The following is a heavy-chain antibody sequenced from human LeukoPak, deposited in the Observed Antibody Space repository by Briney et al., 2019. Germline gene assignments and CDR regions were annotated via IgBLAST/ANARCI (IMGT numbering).Heavy chain of an antibody. J-gene: IGHJ4*02. V-gene: IGHV1-69*11. Sequence: GASVKVSCKASGGVFTTYAASWVRQAPGQGLEWMGSIIPFLGTTNYAQKSQGRVTITADEPTRTAYMELTYVRSDDTAVYYCTIIPNVILFTHYFEYWGQGTLVTVSS. CDR3: TIIPNVILFTHYFEY. CDR2: IIPFLGTT. D-gene: IGHD2-21*01. CDR1: GGVFTTYA.